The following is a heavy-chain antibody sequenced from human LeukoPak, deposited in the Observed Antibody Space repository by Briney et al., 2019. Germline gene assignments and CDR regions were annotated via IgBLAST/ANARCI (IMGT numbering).Heavy chain of an antibody. D-gene: IGHD6-19*01. Sequence: GRSLRLSCAASGFAFSVYAMSWLRHPPGKGLEWGSTINAISGPTYYAASVRARFAISRDNSKNTLYLQLNTLSADDMATYYCAKPISGGLAVTADWFHPWGQGTLVGVSS. V-gene: IGHV3-23*01. CDR2: INAISGPT. CDR1: GFAFSVYA. CDR3: AKPISGGLAVTADWFHP. J-gene: IGHJ5*01.